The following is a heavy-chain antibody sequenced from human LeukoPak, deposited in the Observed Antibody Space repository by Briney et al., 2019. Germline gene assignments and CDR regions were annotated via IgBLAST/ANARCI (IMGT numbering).Heavy chain of an antibody. CDR3: ARDVELGGYFDY. J-gene: IGHJ4*02. CDR2: IIPIFGTA. D-gene: IGHD1-26*01. CDR1: GGTFSSYA. Sequence: XCKASGGTFSSYAISWVRQAPGQGLEWMGRIIPIFGTANYAQKFQGRVTITTDESTSTAYMELSSLRSEDTAVYYCARDVELGGYFDYWGQGTLVTVSS. V-gene: IGHV1-69*05.